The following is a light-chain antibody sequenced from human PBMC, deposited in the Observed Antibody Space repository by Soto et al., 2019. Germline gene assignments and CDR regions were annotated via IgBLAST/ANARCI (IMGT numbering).Light chain of an antibody. CDR3: QQLNNYPLT. CDR2: AAS. Sequence: EIQMTQSPSTLSASAGDSAPSTCRASQTISSWLAWYQQKPGKAPRLLIYAASTLQSGVPSRFSGSGSDTEFTLTISSLQPEDFATYYCQQLNNYPLTFGGGTKVDIK. CDR1: QTISSW. V-gene: IGKV1-5*01. J-gene: IGKJ4*01.